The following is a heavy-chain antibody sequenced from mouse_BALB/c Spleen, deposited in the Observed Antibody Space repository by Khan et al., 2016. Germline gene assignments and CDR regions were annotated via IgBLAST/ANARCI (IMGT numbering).Heavy chain of an antibody. D-gene: IGHD2-14*01. V-gene: IGHV2-5*01. Sequence: QVQLKESGPGLVQPSQSLSITCTVSGFSLTSYGVHWVRQSPGKGLEWLGVIWRGGSTDYNAAFMSSLTITKDNSKSQVFFKMNSLQADDTAIYYGANNYRYDLNAMDYWGQGTSVTVSS. CDR1: GFSLTSYG. J-gene: IGHJ4*01. CDR2: IWRGGST. CDR3: ANNYRYDLNAMDY.